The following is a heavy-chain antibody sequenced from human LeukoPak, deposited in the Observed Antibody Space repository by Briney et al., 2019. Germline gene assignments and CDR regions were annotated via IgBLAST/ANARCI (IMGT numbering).Heavy chain of an antibody. V-gene: IGHV3-64*01. CDR2: ISSNGGST. CDR1: GFTFSSYS. J-gene: IGHJ4*02. Sequence: GGSLRLSCAASGFTFSSYSMHWVRQAPGKGLEYVSAISSNGGSTYYANSVKGRFTISRDNYKNTLYLQMGSLRAEDMAVYYCAREVVAAKLYYFDYWGQGTLVTVSS. CDR3: AREVVAAKLYYFDY. D-gene: IGHD2-15*01.